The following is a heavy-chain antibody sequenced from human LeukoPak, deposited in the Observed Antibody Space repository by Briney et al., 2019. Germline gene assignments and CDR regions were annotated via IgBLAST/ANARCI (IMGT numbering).Heavy chain of an antibody. J-gene: IGHJ4*02. CDR1: GYSISSGYY. CDR3: ASLRGDYVGNDFDY. Sequence: PSETLSLTCTVSGYSISSGYYWGWIRQPPRKGVEWIGSIYHSGSTYYNPSLKSRVTISVDTSKNQFSLKLSSVTAADTAVYYCASLRGDYVGNDFDYWGQGTLVTVSS. CDR2: IYHSGST. V-gene: IGHV4-38-2*02. D-gene: IGHD4-23*01.